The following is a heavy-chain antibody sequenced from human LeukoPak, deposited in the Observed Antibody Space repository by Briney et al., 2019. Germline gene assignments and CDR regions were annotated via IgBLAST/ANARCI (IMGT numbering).Heavy chain of an antibody. CDR1: GYTFTSYG. Sequence: ASVKVSCKASGYTFTSYGISWVRQAPGQGLEWMGWISAYNGNTNYAQKLQGRVTMTTDTSTSTAYMELRSLRSDDTAVCYCARNGYGDYVPYYFDYWGQGTLVTVSS. J-gene: IGHJ4*02. CDR3: ARNGYGDYVPYYFDY. V-gene: IGHV1-18*01. D-gene: IGHD4-17*01. CDR2: ISAYNGNT.